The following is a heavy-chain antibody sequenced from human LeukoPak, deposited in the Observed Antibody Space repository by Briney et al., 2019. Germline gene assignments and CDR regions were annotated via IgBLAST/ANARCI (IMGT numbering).Heavy chain of an antibody. Sequence: ASVKVSCKGSGYTFTGYYMHWVRQAPGQGLEWMGWISAYNGNTNYAQKLQGRVTMTTDTSTSTAYMELRSLRSDDTAVYYCASGDIVVVPAATYYYYGMDVWGQGTTVTVSS. CDR1: GYTFTGYY. J-gene: IGHJ6*02. V-gene: IGHV1-18*04. CDR2: ISAYNGNT. CDR3: ASGDIVVVPAATYYYYGMDV. D-gene: IGHD2-2*01.